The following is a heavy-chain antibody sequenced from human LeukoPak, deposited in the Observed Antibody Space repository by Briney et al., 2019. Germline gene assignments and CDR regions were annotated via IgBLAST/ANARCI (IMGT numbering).Heavy chain of an antibody. CDR1: GFTFSSYW. CDR2: ISGSGGST. J-gene: IGHJ4*02. V-gene: IGHV3-23*01. D-gene: IGHD3-9*01. CDR3: VRGLTGSVDY. Sequence: GGSLRLSCAASGFTFSSYWMSWVRQAPGKGLEWVSAISGSGGSTYYADSVKGRFTISRDNSKNTLYLQMNSVIAEDTAVYYCVRGLTGSVDYWGQGTLVTVSS.